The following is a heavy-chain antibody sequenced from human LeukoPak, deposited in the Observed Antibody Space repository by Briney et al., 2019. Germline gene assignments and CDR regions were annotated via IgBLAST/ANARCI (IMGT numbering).Heavy chain of an antibody. CDR2: INHSGST. V-gene: IGHV4-34*01. CDR3: ARASYYDFWSGPGEYNWFDP. D-gene: IGHD3-3*01. J-gene: IGHJ5*02. Sequence: SETLSLTCAVYGGSFSGYYWGWIRQPPGKGLEWIGEINHSGSTNYNPSLKSRVTISVDTSKNQFSLKLSSVTAEDTAVYYCARASYYDFWSGPGEYNWFDPWGQGTLVTVSS. CDR1: GGSFSGYY.